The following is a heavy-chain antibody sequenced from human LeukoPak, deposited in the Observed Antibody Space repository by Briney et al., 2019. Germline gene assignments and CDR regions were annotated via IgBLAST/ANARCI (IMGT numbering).Heavy chain of an antibody. Sequence: GESLRISCKGSGYSFTSYWIGWVRQMPGKGLEGMWIIYPGDSDTRYSPSFQGQVTISADKSISTAYLQWSSLKASDTAMYYCARTNYDYVWGSYRLGPNDAFDIWGQGTMVTVSS. CDR1: GYSFTSYW. J-gene: IGHJ3*02. CDR3: ARTNYDYVWGSYRLGPNDAFDI. V-gene: IGHV5-51*01. CDR2: IYPGDSDT. D-gene: IGHD3-16*02.